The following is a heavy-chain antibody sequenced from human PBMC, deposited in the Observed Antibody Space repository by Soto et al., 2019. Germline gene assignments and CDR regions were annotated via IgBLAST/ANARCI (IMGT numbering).Heavy chain of an antibody. Sequence: SETLSLTCAAYGGSFSGYYWSWIRQPPGKGLEWIGEINHSGSTNYNPSLKSRVTISVDTSKNQFSLKLSSVTAADTAVYYCARGRNWNRYGMDVWGQGTTVTVSS. CDR2: INHSGST. J-gene: IGHJ6*02. D-gene: IGHD1-1*01. CDR1: GGSFSGYY. V-gene: IGHV4-34*01. CDR3: ARGRNWNRYGMDV.